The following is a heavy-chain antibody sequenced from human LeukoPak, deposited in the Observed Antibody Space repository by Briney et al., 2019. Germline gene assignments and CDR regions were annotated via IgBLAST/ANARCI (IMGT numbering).Heavy chain of an antibody. V-gene: IGHV1-8*01. Sequence: ASVTVSFKASGYTFSDYEINWVRQATGQGLEWMGRMSPRSGNTVYTQKFQGRVTMTEDTSTDTAYMELSSLRSEDTAVYYCATGSTVTTFYYMDVWGKGTTVTVSS. CDR3: ATGSTVTTFYYMDV. D-gene: IGHD4-11*01. CDR1: GYTFSDYE. CDR2: MSPRSGNT. J-gene: IGHJ6*03.